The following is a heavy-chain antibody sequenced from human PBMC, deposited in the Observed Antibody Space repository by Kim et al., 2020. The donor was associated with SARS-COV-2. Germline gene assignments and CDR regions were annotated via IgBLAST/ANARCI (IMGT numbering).Heavy chain of an antibody. Sequence: GGSLRLSCAASGFTFSSYGMHWVRQAPGKGLEWVAVIWYDGSNKYYADSVKGRFTISRDNSKNTLYLQMNSLRAEDTAVYYCAKETRLRIFDYWGQGTLVTVSS. CDR2: IWYDGSNK. D-gene: IGHD5-12*01. CDR3: AKETRLRIFDY. V-gene: IGHV3-33*06. J-gene: IGHJ4*02. CDR1: GFTFSSYG.